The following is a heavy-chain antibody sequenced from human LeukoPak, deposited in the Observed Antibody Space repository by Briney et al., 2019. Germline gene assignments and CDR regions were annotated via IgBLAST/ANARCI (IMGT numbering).Heavy chain of an antibody. CDR1: GGSFSGYY. J-gene: IGHJ4*02. V-gene: IGHV4-34*01. Sequence: SETLSLTCAAYGGSFSGYYWSWIRQPPGKGLEWIGEINHSGSTNYNPSLKSRVTISVDTSKNQFSLKLSSVTAADTAVYYCARGLYYYGSGSYSSCFDYWGQGTLVTVSS. D-gene: IGHD3-10*01. CDR3: ARGLYYYGSGSYSSCFDY. CDR2: INHSGST.